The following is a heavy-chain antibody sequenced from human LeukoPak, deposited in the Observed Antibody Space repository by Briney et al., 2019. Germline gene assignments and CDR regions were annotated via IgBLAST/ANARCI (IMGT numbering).Heavy chain of an antibody. J-gene: IGHJ5*02. Sequence: GESLKISCKGSGYSINNYWIGWVRQMPGKGLEWMGIIYPADSDIRYSPSFQGHVTISADKSISTVYLQWSSLKASDTAMYYCARQEYCSGGSCYTWFDPWGQGTLVTVSS. CDR3: ARQEYCSGGSCYTWFDP. CDR2: IYPADSDI. V-gene: IGHV5-51*01. D-gene: IGHD2-15*01. CDR1: GYSINNYW.